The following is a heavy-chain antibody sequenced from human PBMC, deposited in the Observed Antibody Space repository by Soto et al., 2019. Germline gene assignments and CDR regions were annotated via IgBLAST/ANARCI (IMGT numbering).Heavy chain of an antibody. CDR2: VTAGNGNT. V-gene: IGHV1-3*01. CDR3: PSPYYYDSSGYYGSCGY. CDR1: GYTLTRYA. Sequence: SVEVSCKASGYTLTRYAMHWVHQAPGQRLEWMGWVTAGNGNTKYSQKFQGRVAITRDTSASTAYMELSSLRSEDTAVYYCPSPYYYDSSGYYGSCGYRGQGTLVTVSS. D-gene: IGHD3-22*01. J-gene: IGHJ4*02.